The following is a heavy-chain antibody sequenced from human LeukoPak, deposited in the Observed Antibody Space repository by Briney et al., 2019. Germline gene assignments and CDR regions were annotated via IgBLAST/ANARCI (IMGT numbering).Heavy chain of an antibody. D-gene: IGHD3-9*01. J-gene: IGHJ6*02. Sequence: GGSLRLSCAASGFTFSSYGMHWVRQAPGKGLEWVAVIWYDGSNKYYADSVKGRFTISRDNSKNTLYLQMNSLRAEDTAVYYCTRDLMDYDVSTGLHHYYMDVWGQGTTVTVSS. CDR3: TRDLMDYDVSTGLHHYYMDV. V-gene: IGHV3-33*01. CDR2: IWYDGSNK. CDR1: GFTFSSYG.